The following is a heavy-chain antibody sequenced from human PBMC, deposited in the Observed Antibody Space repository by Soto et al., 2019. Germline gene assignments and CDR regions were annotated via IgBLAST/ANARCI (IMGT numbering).Heavy chain of an antibody. D-gene: IGHD6-13*01. V-gene: IGHV3-21*01. CDR3: ARDLRRKRDLPWEQQLVQSSPHHYYGMDV. J-gene: IGHJ6*02. Sequence: PVGSLRLSCAASGFTFSSYSMNWVHQAPGKGLEWVSSISSSSSYIYYADSVKGRFTISRDNAKNSLYLQMNSLRAEDTAVYYCARDLRRKRDLPWEQQLVQSSPHHYYGMDVWGQGNTVTVSS. CDR1: GFTFSSYS. CDR2: ISSSSSYI.